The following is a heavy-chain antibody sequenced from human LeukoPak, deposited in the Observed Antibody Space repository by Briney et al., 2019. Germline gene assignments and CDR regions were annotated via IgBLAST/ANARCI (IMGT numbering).Heavy chain of an antibody. V-gene: IGHV3-30-3*01. CDR1: GFTFRSYA. CDR3: VRDNSWSVVRGVLQY. Sequence: GGSLRLSCAASGFTFRSYAKLCVRQAPGKGLEWVAVISYDGSNKYYADSVKGRFTISRDNSKNTLYLQMNSLRAEDTAVYYCVRDNSWSVVRGVLQYWGQGTLVTVSS. J-gene: IGHJ4*02. D-gene: IGHD3-10*01. CDR2: ISYDGSNK.